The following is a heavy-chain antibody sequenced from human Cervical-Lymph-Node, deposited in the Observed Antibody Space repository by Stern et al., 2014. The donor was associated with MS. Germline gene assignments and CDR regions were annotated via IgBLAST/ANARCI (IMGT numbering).Heavy chain of an antibody. Sequence: ESGPVLVKPTETLTLTCTVSGFSLSNARMGVSWIRQPPGKALEWLAHIFSNDEKSYSKTLKSRLTISKDTSKSQVVITMTNMDPVDTATYYCARIRGGYGGNYWYFDLWGRGTLVTVSS. CDR1: GFSLSNARMG. D-gene: IGHD4-23*01. J-gene: IGHJ2*01. CDR3: ARIRGGYGGNYWYFDL. V-gene: IGHV2-26*01. CDR2: IFSNDEK.